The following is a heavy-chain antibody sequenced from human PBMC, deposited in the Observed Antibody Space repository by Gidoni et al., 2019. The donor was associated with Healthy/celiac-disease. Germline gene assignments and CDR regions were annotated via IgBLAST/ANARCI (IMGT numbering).Heavy chain of an antibody. V-gene: IGHV3-15*01. D-gene: IGHD4-17*01. CDR2: IKSKTDGGTT. J-gene: IGHJ5*02. Sequence: EVQLVAPGGGLVAPGGSLRLSCAASGFPFRNAWMCWVRQAPGKGLEWVGRIKSKTDGGTTDYAAPVKGIFTISRDDSNNTLYLQMNSLKTEDTAVYYCTNDYGDYFWAWGQGTLVTVSS. CDR1: GFPFRNAW. CDR3: TNDYGDYFWA.